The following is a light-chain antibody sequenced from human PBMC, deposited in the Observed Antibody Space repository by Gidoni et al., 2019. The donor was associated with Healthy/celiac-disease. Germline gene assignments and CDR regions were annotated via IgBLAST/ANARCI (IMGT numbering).Light chain of an antibody. J-gene: IGKJ1*01. CDR3: QQYNSYST. V-gene: IGKV1-5*03. Sequence: DIQMTQSPSTLSASVGDRVTTTCRASQSISSWLAWYQQKPGKAPKLLIYKASSLESGVPSRFSGSGSGTEFTLTISSLQPYDFATYYCQQYNSYSTFGQGTKVEIK. CDR2: KAS. CDR1: QSISSW.